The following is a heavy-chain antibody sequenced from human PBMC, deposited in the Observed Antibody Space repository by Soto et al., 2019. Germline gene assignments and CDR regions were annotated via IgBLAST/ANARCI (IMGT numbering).Heavy chain of an antibody. CDR3: ARSDYDILTGYYRGAVDY. J-gene: IGHJ4*02. D-gene: IGHD3-9*01. CDR1: GFTFSSYW. Sequence: VGSLRLSCAASGFTFSSYWVHWVRQAPGKGLVWVSRINSDGSSTSYADSVKGRFTISRDNAKSTLYLQMNSLRAEDTAVYYCARSDYDILTGYYRGAVDYWGQGTRVTVSS. V-gene: IGHV3-74*01. CDR2: INSDGSST.